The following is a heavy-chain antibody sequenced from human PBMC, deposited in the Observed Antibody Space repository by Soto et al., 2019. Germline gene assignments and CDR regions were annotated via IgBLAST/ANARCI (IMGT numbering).Heavy chain of an antibody. V-gene: IGHV4-59*01. CDR1: GGSISSYY. CDR2: IYYSGST. D-gene: IGHD3-22*01. Sequence: SETLSLTCTVSGGSISSYYWSWIRQPPGKGLEWIGYIYYSGSTNYNPSLKSRVTISVDTSKNQFSLKLSSVTAADTAVYYCARAQYYYDSSGYYQLWFDPWGQGTLVTVSS. CDR3: ARAQYYYDSSGYYQLWFDP. J-gene: IGHJ5*02.